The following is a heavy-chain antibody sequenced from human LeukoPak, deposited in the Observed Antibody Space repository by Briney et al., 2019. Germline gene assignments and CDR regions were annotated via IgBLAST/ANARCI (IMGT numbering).Heavy chain of an antibody. CDR3: ARDRYSGSYPLDY. CDR2: ISTSTTTI. J-gene: IGHJ4*02. D-gene: IGHD1-26*01. CDR1: GFTFSSYS. Sequence: GGSLRLSCEASGFTFSSYSMNWVRQAPGKGLEWISYISTSTTTIYYANSVKGRFTISRDNAKNSLYLQMNSLRAEDTAVYYCARDRYSGSYPLDYWGQGTLVTVSS. V-gene: IGHV3-48*04.